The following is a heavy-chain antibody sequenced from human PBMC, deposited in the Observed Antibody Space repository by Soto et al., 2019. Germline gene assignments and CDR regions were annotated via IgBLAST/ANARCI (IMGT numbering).Heavy chain of an antibody. Sequence: QVQLVESGPEVKRPGASVRISCRTAGYSFKNYAIHWVRQAPGKKLEWMGWSNEGSGNTRYSQKFQGRMSIARDTSASTSYLDLRSLTSEDTAIYFCARDDRTISGAVTLDYWGPGTLVTVSS. V-gene: IGHV1-3*01. J-gene: IGHJ4*02. CDR3: ARDDRTISGAVTLDY. CDR2: SNEGSGNT. CDR1: GYSFKNYA. D-gene: IGHD3-3*02.